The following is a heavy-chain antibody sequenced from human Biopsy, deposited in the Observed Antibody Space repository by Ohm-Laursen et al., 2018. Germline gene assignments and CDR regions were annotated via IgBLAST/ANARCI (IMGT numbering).Heavy chain of an antibody. V-gene: IGHV4-34*01. D-gene: IGHD2-8*01. CDR2: INDSGRT. J-gene: IGHJ6*02. Sequence: SDTLSLTCGVYGGSFSGYYCSWIRQPPGKGLEWIGEINDSGRTNYNPSLRSRVTFSVDTSKNQFSLKLSSVTAADTAVYYCARGMRYCTNAVCYKSGSGSYYRYYYGMDVWGQGTTVTVSS. CDR3: ARGMRYCTNAVCYKSGSGSYYRYYYGMDV. CDR1: GGSFSGYY.